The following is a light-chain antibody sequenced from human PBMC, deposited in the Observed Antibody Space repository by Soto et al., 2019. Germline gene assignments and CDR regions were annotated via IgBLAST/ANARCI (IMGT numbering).Light chain of an antibody. Sequence: EIVLTQSRGTLSLSPGERATLSCRASQSVSSSYLAWYQQKPGQAPRLLIYGASSRATGIPDRFSGSGSGTDFTLTISSLEPEDFAVYYCQQYGSSPETFGQGTKVEIK. J-gene: IGKJ1*01. CDR3: QQYGSSPET. V-gene: IGKV3-20*01. CDR1: QSVSSSY. CDR2: GAS.